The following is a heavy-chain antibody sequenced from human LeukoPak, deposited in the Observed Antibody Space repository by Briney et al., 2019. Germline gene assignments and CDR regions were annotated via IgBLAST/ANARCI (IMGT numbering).Heavy chain of an antibody. V-gene: IGHV3-21*01. D-gene: IGHD6-13*01. CDR1: GFTFSSYS. Sequence: GGSLRLSCAASGFTFSSYSMNWVRQAPGKGLEWVSSISSSSSNINYADSVKGRFTISRDNAKNSLFLHMNSLRAEDTAVYYCARDLSVAAAVGDHYFDYWGQGTLVTVSS. J-gene: IGHJ4*02. CDR3: ARDLSVAAAVGDHYFDY. CDR2: ISSSSSNI.